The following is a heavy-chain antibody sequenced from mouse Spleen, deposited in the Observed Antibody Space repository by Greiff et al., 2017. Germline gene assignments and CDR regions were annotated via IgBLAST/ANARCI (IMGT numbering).Heavy chain of an antibody. J-gene: IGHJ3*01. Sequence: EVQLVESGGGLVKPGGSLKLSCAASGFTFSSYTMSWVRQTPEKRLEWVASISSGGSYTYYPDSVKGRFTISRDNAKNTLYLQMSSLKSEDTAMYYCTRDYRYDAWFAYWGQGTLVTVSA. D-gene: IGHD2-14*01. CDR1: GFTFSSYT. CDR2: ISSGGSYT. CDR3: TRDYRYDAWFAY. V-gene: IGHV5-6-4*01.